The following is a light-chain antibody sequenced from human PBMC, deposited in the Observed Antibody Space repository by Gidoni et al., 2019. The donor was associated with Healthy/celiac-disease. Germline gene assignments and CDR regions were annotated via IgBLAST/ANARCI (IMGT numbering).Light chain of an antibody. CDR1: QSVRSSY. Sequence: EIVLTQSPGTLSLSPGERATISCRASQSVRSSYVAWYQQKPGQAPRLLIYGASSRATGIPDRFSGSGSGTDFTLTISRLEPEDFAVYYCQQYSSSPPVTFGQGTRLEIK. CDR3: QQYSSSPPVT. J-gene: IGKJ5*01. V-gene: IGKV3-20*01. CDR2: GAS.